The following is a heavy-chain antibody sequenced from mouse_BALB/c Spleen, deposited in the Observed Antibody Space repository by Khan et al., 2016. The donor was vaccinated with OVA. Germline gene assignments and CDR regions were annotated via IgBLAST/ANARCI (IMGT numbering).Heavy chain of an antibody. V-gene: IGHV1-4*01. Sequence: QVQLKESGAELARPGASVKMSCKASGYTFTSYTIHWIKKRPGKGLEWIGYINPSNGYTNYNQKFKDKATLTTDNSSTTAYLQLSSLTSDDSAVYSCGGDGAYHRNDGWFAYWGQGTLVTVSA. J-gene: IGHJ3*01. CDR1: GYTFTSYT. D-gene: IGHD2-14*01. CDR3: GGDGAYHRNDGWFAY. CDR2: INPSNGYT.